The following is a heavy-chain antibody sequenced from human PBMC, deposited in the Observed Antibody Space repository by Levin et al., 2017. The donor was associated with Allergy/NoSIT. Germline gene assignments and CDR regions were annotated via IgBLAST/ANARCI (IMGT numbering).Heavy chain of an antibody. D-gene: IGHD6-19*01. J-gene: IGHJ5*02. CDR1: GFTFSSYW. CDR3: AGRRYSSGWIRAADWFDP. Sequence: GESLKISCAASGFTFSSYWMSWVRQAPGKGLEWVANIKQDGSEKYYVDSVKGRFTISRDNAKNSLYLQMNSLRAEDTAVYYCAGRRYSSGWIRAADWFDPWGQGTLVTVSS. V-gene: IGHV3-7*02. CDR2: IKQDGSEK.